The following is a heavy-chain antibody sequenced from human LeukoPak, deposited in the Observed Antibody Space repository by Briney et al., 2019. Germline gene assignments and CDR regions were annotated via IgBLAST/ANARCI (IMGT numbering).Heavy chain of an antibody. Sequence: GGSLRLSCAASGFTFSSYSMNWVRQAPGKGLEWVSSISSSSSYIYYADSVKGRFTISRDNAKNSLYLQMNSLRAEDTAVYYCARDDGSGWPNDYWGQGTLVTVSS. CDR2: ISSSSSYI. D-gene: IGHD6-19*01. CDR3: ARDDGSGWPNDY. CDR1: GFTFSSYS. J-gene: IGHJ4*02. V-gene: IGHV3-21*01.